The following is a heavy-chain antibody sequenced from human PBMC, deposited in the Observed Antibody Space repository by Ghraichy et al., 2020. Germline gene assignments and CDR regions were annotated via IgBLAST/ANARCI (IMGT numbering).Heavy chain of an antibody. CDR1: GFTFSSHA. Sequence: GESLNISCAASGFTFSSHAMHWVRQAPGKGLQWVAIISFDGSNKDYTDSVKGRFTISRDTSKNTLYLQMNSLRAEDTAVYYCARDPRGSPRSALDIWSQGTMVTVSS. CDR2: ISFDGSNK. V-gene: IGHV3-30*10. J-gene: IGHJ3*02. D-gene: IGHD3-10*01. CDR3: ARDPRGSPRSALDI.